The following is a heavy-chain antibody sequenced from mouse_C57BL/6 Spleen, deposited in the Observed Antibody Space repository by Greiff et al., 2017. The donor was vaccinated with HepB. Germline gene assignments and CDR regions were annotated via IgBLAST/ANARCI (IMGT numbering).Heavy chain of an antibody. CDR1: GYTFTDYY. CDR2: INPNNGGT. D-gene: IGHD1-1*01. CDR3: ARWGYGSSYVFAY. J-gene: IGHJ3*01. V-gene: IGHV1-26*01. Sequence: EVQLQQSGPELVKPGASVKISCKASGYTFTDYYMNWVKQSHGKSLEWIGDINPNNGGTSYNQKFKGKATLTVDKSSSTAYMELRSLTSEDSAVYYCARWGYGSSYVFAYWGQGTLVTVSA.